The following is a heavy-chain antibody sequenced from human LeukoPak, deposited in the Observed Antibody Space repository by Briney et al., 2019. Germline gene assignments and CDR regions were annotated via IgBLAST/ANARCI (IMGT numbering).Heavy chain of an antibody. CDR1: GASITSSY. J-gene: IGHJ5*02. V-gene: IGHV4-59*01. CDR3: ARDGYGSGSYGWFDP. Sequence: SETLSLTCSVSGASITSSYWSWIRQTPGKGLEWIGNIYSGSTNYNPSFASRVTVSLDTSKNQFSLRLTSVTAADTALYYCARDGYGSGSYGWFDPWGQGTLVTVSS. D-gene: IGHD3-10*01. CDR2: IYSGST.